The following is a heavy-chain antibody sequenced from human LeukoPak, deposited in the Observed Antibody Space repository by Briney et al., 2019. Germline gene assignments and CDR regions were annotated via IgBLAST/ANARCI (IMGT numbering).Heavy chain of an antibody. D-gene: IGHD4-17*01. CDR1: GGSFSGYY. V-gene: IGHV4-34*01. J-gene: IGHJ4*02. Sequence: SSETLCLTCAVYGGSFSGYYWSWIRQPPGKGLEWIGEINHSGSTNYNPSLKSRVTISVDRSKNQFSLKLSSVTAADTAVYYCARDFLNDYGDYGGSDYWAREPWSPSPQ. CDR3: ARDFLNDYGDYGGSDY. CDR2: INHSGST.